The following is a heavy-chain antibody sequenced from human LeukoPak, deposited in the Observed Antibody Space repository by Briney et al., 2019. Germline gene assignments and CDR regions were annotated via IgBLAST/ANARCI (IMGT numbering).Heavy chain of an antibody. CDR2: ISSSSSYI. CDR3: ARSDIVATIRTVDFDY. CDR1: GFTFSSYS. D-gene: IGHD5-12*01. J-gene: IGHJ4*02. Sequence: PGGSLRLSCAASGFTFSSYSMNWVRQAPGKGLEWVSSISSSSSYIYYADSVKGRFTISRDNAKNSLYLQMNSLRAEDTAVYYCARSDIVATIRTVDFDYWGQGTLVTVSS. V-gene: IGHV3-21*01.